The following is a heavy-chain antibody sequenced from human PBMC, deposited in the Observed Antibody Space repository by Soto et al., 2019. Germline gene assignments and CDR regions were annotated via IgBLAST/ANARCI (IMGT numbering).Heavy chain of an antibody. CDR2: ISAYNGNT. J-gene: IGHJ6*02. CDR1: GYTFTSYG. V-gene: IGHV1-18*01. Sequence: ASVKVSCKASGYTFTSYGISWVRQAPGQGXEWMGWISAYNGNTNYAQKLQGRVTMTTDTSTSTAYMELRSLRSDDTAVYYCARVWSGIVGASPPSYYYYGMDVWGQGATVTVSS. D-gene: IGHD1-26*01. CDR3: ARVWSGIVGASPPSYYYYGMDV.